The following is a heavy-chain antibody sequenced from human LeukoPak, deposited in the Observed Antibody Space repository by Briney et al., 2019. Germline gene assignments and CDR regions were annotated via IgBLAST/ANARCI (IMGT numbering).Heavy chain of an antibody. J-gene: IGHJ4*02. CDR1: GYTFTSYG. V-gene: IGHV1-18*01. Sequence: GASVKVSCKASGYTFTSYGISWVRQAPGQGLEWMGWISAYNGNTNYAQKLQGRVTMTRDMSTSTVYMELSSLRSEDTAVYYCARPRAGGATIFFDYWGQGTLVTVSS. CDR2: ISAYNGNT. D-gene: IGHD1-26*01. CDR3: ARPRAGGATIFFDY.